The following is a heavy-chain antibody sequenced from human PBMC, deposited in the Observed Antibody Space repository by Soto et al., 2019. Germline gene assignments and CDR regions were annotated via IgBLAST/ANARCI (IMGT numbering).Heavy chain of an antibody. CDR2: ISGYNGNT. Sequence: QVQLVQSRGEVKKPGASVKVSCKTSGYSFTNYGISWVRQAPGQGLEWMGWISGYNGNTNYAQKLKGRLTMTTDTSTSTAYMELRSPTSDDTAVYYCAREGPAPYYYYGMDVWGQGSTVTVSS. CDR3: AREGPAPYYYYGMDV. V-gene: IGHV1-18*01. J-gene: IGHJ6*02. CDR1: GYSFTNYG.